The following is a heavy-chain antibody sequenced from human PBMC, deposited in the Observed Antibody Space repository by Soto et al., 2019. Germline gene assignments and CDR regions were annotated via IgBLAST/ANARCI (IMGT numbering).Heavy chain of an antibody. Sequence: SETLSLTCTVFGDSISSGGYYWSWIRQHAGTGLEWIGYIYYSGSTYYNPSLKSRVTISLDTSKNQFSLSLSSVTAADTAVYYCVTGNARGILLSYWGQGTLVTVSS. CDR1: GDSISSGGYY. J-gene: IGHJ4*02. V-gene: IGHV4-31*03. CDR2: IYYSGST. D-gene: IGHD3-16*01. CDR3: VTGNARGILLSY.